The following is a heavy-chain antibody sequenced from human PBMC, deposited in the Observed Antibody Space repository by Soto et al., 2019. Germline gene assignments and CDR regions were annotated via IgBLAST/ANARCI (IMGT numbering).Heavy chain of an antibody. V-gene: IGHV1-46*01. CDR1: RYTFTNYY. D-gene: IGHD2-2*01. CDR3: ARGGPDMGIISSFAY. Sequence: QVQPVQSGAEVKRPGASAKVSCKASRYTFTNYYMHWVREAPGQGLEWMGVIHYSGATPTYPEKVQRTGTMGGETSTRTVYVELRTLTPAETAVYYCARGGPDMGIISSFAYWGQG. J-gene: IGHJ4*02. CDR2: IHYSGATP.